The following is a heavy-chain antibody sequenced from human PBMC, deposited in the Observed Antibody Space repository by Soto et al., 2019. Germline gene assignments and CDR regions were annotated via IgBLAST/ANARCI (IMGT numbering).Heavy chain of an antibody. Sequence: GASVKVSCKASGGTFSSYAISWVRQAPGQGLEWMGGIIPIFGTANYAQKFQGRVTITADESTSTAYMELSSLRSEDTAVYYCAVDWTGYYYYGMDVWGQGTTVTVSS. CDR1: GGTFSSYA. V-gene: IGHV1-69*13. D-gene: IGHD3-9*01. J-gene: IGHJ6*02. CDR2: IIPIFGTA. CDR3: AVDWTGYYYYGMDV.